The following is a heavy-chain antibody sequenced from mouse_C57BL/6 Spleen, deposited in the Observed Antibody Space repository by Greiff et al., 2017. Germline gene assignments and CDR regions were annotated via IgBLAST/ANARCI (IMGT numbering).Heavy chain of an antibody. J-gene: IGHJ1*03. Sequence: VQLKESGGGLVKPGGSLKLSCAASGFTFSSYAMSWVRQTPEKRLEWVATISDGGSYTYYPDNVKGRFTISRDNAKNNLYLQMSHLKSEDTAMYYCARDPRDYGYWYFDVWGTGTTVTVSS. CDR1: GFTFSSYA. CDR2: ISDGGSYT. V-gene: IGHV5-4*01. CDR3: ARDPRDYGYWYFDV. D-gene: IGHD2-4*01.